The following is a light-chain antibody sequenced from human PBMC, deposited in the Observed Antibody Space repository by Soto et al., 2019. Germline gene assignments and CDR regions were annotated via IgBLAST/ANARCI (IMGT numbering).Light chain of an antibody. CDR2: KAS. V-gene: IGKV1-5*03. Sequence: DIQMTQSPSSLSASVGDRVTFTCRASQSISNWLDWYQQKPGKAPKLLIYKASTLESEVPSRFSGSGSGTEFTLPISSLQADDFAIYYCQQYNGYLLAFGGGTKVEIK. CDR1: QSISNW. CDR3: QQYNGYLLA. J-gene: IGKJ4*01.